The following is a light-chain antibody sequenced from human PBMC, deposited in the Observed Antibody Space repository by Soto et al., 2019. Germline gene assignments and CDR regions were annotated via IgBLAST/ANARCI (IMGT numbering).Light chain of an antibody. CDR1: KLGDKY. CDR2: HDT. CDR3: QAWDSNTGV. V-gene: IGLV3-1*01. J-gene: IGLJ2*01. Sequence: SYELTQPPSVSVSPGQTASITCSGNKLGDKYASWYQQKPGQSPVLVIYHDTKRPSGIPERFSGSNSGNTATLTISGTQAMDEADYYCQAWDSNTGVFGGGTKLTVL.